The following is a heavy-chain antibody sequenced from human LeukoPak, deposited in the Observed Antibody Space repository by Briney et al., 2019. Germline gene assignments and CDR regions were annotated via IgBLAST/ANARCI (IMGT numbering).Heavy chain of an antibody. J-gene: IGHJ4*02. D-gene: IGHD3-22*01. V-gene: IGHV3-23*01. CDR1: GLPFRSYG. CDR2: TSGSGGST. Sequence: PGGPLTHLRAASGLPFRSYGLHWVRPAPAKGLAWVSATSGSGGSTYYADSVKGRFTISRDNSKNTLYLQMNSLRAEDTAVYYCAKYYDSSGYYNHPLDYWGQGTLVTVSS. CDR3: AKYYDSSGYYNHPLDY.